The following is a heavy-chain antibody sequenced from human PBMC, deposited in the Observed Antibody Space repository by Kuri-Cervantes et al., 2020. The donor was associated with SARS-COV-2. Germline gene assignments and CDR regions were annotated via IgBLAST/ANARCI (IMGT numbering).Heavy chain of an antibody. CDR3: ARDREQLVARAYYYYYYMDV. J-gene: IGHJ6*03. Sequence: SVKVSCKASGYTFTSYGISWVRQAPGQGLEWMGRIIPILGTANYAQKFQGRVTITADKSTSTAYMEPSSLRSEDTAVYYCARDREQLVARAYYYYYYMDVWGKGTTVTVSS. D-gene: IGHD6-13*01. V-gene: IGHV1-69*04. CDR2: IIPILGTA. CDR1: GYTFTSYG.